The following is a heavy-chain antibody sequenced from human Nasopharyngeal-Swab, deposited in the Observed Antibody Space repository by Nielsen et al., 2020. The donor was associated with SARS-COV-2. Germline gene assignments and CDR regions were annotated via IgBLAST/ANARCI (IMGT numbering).Heavy chain of an antibody. J-gene: IGHJ6*02. CDR2: IGTAGDP. D-gene: IGHD3-10*01. V-gene: IGHV3-13*05. CDR3: ARGSYGSGSYNYYYGMDV. CDR1: GFTFSSYD. Sequence: GESLKISCAASGFTFSSYDMHWVRQATGKGLEWVSAIGTAGDPYYPGSVKGRFTISRENAKNSLYLPMNSLRAGDTAVYYCARGSYGSGSYNYYYGMDVWGQGTTVTVSS.